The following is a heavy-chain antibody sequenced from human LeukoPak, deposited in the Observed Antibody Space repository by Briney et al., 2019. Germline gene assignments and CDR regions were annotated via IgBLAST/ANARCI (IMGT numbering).Heavy chain of an antibody. CDR1: GGTFSSYA. CDR3: TGHHQAYSRTY. V-gene: IGHV1-46*01. Sequence: ASVKVSCKASGGTFSSYAISWVRQAPGQGLEWMGIINPSGGSTSYAQKFQGRVTMTRDMSTSTVYMELSSLRSEDTAVYYCTGHHQAYSRTYWGQGTLVTVSS. D-gene: IGHD6-13*01. J-gene: IGHJ4*02. CDR2: INPSGGST.